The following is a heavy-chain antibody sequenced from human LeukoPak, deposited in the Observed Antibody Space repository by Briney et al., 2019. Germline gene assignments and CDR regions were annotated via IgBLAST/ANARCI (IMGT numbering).Heavy chain of an antibody. V-gene: IGHV4-34*01. J-gene: IGHJ3*02. Sequence: PSGTLSLTCAVYGGSFSGYYWSWIRQPPGKGLEWIGEINHSGSTNYNPSLKSRVTISVDTSKNQFSLKLSSVTAADTAVYYCASFVRAADAFDIWGQGTMVTVSS. CDR1: GGSFSGYY. CDR2: INHSGST. D-gene: IGHD3-16*02. CDR3: ASFVRAADAFDI.